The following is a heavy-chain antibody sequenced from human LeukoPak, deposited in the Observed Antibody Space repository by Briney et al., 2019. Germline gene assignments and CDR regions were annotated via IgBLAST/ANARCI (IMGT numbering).Heavy chain of an antibody. V-gene: IGHV3-43*02. CDR3: AKESGKFDY. CDR1: GLNFADYA. Sequence: PGGSLRLSCVVSGLNFADYAMHWVRQPPGKGLEWVSLISADGGTTFSADSVKGRFTIARDNSKNPLYLQMNSLRSEDTAMYFCAKESGKFDYWGQGTLVAVST. CDR2: ISADGGTT. J-gene: IGHJ4*02.